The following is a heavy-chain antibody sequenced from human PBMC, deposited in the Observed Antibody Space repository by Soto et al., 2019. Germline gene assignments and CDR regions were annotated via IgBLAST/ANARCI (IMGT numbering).Heavy chain of an antibody. CDR1: GFSLNTGGAG. V-gene: IGHV2-5*01. CDR2: IYWNEDI. CDR3: PHRGYGHSPRDNWFDP. D-gene: IGHD4-17*01. Sequence: SGPTLVNPTQTLTLTCTFSGFSLNTGGAGVGWIRQPPGEALEWLAVIYWNEDIRYSPSLKSRLTITKDTSKNQVVLTMTNMDPVNTGTYYCPHRGYGHSPRDNWFDPWGQGTLVTVSS. J-gene: IGHJ5*02.